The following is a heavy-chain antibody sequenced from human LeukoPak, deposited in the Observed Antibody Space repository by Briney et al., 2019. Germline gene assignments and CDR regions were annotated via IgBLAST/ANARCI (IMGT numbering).Heavy chain of an antibody. V-gene: IGHV3-23*01. CDR1: GFIFSSYA. Sequence: GGSLRLSCAASGFIFSSYAMSWVRQAPGKGLGWVSSISISGGTSYYADSVKGRFTISRDNSRNTLYLQMNSLRAEDTAVYYCARGLMGYWGQGTLVTVSS. J-gene: IGHJ4*02. CDR2: ISISGGTS. CDR3: ARGLMGY. D-gene: IGHD2-8*01.